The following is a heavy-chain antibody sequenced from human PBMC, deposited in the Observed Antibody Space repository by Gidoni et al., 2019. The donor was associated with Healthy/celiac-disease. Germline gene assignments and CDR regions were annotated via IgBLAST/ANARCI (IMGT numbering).Heavy chain of an antibody. CDR2: LYYSGST. CDR3: ARGRVWGFGEFDAFDI. V-gene: IGHV4-31*03. Sequence: QVQPQESGPGLVKPSPTLSLTCTVSGGSISSGGYYWSWSRQHPGKGLEWIGYLYYSGSTYYSPSLKSRVTISVDTSKNQFSLKLSSETAADTAVYYCARGRVWGFGEFDAFDIWGQGTMVTVSS. J-gene: IGHJ3*02. D-gene: IGHD3-10*01. CDR1: GGSISSGGYY.